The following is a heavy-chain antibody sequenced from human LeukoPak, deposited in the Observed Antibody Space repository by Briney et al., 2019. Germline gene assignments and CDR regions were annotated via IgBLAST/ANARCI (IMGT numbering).Heavy chain of an antibody. CDR1: GGSISSGSYY. Sequence: SQSLSLTCAVSGGSISSGSYYWSWIRQPAGKGLEWIGRIYTSGRTNYNTSLKSRVTISVDTSKSQFPLKLSSVTAADTAVYYCARVIGVVSAARASPGVYYMDVWGKGTTVTVSS. V-gene: IGHV4-61*02. J-gene: IGHJ6*03. CDR2: IYTSGRT. D-gene: IGHD2-2*01. CDR3: ARVIGVVSAARASPGVYYMDV.